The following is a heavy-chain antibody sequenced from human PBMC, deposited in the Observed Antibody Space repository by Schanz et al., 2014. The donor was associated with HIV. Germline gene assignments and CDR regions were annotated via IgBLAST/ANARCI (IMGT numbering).Heavy chain of an antibody. CDR3: ANDPELTTITGYFDS. CDR1: GFDFGNYG. Sequence: EVQLVESGGGLVQPGRSLRISCAASGFDFGNYGMHWVRQVPGKGLEWVSGINWNSGEIGYADSVKGRFTISRDNSKNTLYLQMNSLRAEDTALYFCANDPELTTITGYFDSWGQGTLVTVSS. J-gene: IGHJ4*02. V-gene: IGHV3-9*01. CDR2: INWNSGEI. D-gene: IGHD4-4*01.